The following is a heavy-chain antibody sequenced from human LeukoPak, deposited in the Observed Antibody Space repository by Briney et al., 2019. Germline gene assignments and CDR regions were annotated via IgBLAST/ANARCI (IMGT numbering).Heavy chain of an antibody. CDR1: GGSFSGYY. J-gene: IGHJ4*02. D-gene: IGHD1-26*01. Sequence: KPSETLSLTCAVYGGSFSGYYWSWIRQPPGKGLEWIGEINHSGSTNYNPSLKSRVTISVDTSKNQFSLKLSSVTAADTAVYYCARGSDSRNTFFYFDYWGQGTLVTVSS. V-gene: IGHV4-34*01. CDR2: INHSGST. CDR3: ARGSDSRNTFFYFDY.